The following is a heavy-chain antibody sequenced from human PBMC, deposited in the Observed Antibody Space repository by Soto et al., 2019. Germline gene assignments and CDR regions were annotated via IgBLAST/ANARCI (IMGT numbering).Heavy chain of an antibody. CDR3: KKLPWADYGGIFDP. J-gene: IGHJ5*02. CDR2: IYDSGST. CDR1: GGSISSSY. D-gene: IGHD4-17*01. Sequence: PSETLSLTCTVSGGSISSSYWSWIRQPPGKGLEWIGYIYDSGSTYYNSSLKSRVTMSVDTSKNQFSLKLSSVTAADTAVYYCKKLPWADYGGIFDPWGQGTLVTVSS. V-gene: IGHV4-59*08.